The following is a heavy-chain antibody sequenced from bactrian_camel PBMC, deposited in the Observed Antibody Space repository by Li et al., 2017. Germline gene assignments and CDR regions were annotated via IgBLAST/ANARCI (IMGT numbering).Heavy chain of an antibody. D-gene: IGHD6*01. CDR3: ATQYGGRWHLGPSPNFGY. CDR1: EFTFGSYY. J-gene: IGHJ6*01. CDR2: IYSDGTNT. V-gene: IGHV3-2*01. Sequence: HVQLVESGGGLVPPGGSLRLSCAASEFTFGSYYMTWVRQAPGKGLEWVVSIYSDGTNTYYADSVKGRFTISRDNAKNTVALQMDSLKSEDTALYYCATQYGGRWHLGPSPNFGYWGQGTQVTVS.